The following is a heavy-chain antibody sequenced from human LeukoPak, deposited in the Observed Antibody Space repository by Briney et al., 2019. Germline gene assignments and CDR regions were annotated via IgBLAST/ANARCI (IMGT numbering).Heavy chain of an antibody. D-gene: IGHD5-12*01. CDR1: GFTFSSYG. Sequence: GRSLTLSCAASGFTFSSYGLHWVRQAPGKGLEWVAVTSYDGSNKYYADSVKGRFTISRDNSQNTLYLQMDSLRAEDTALYYCAKEYSGYDFDYWGQGTLVTVSS. CDR2: TSYDGSNK. J-gene: IGHJ4*02. CDR3: AKEYSGYDFDY. V-gene: IGHV3-30*18.